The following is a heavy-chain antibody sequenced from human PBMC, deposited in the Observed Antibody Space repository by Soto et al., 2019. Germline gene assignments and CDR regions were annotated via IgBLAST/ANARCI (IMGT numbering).Heavy chain of an antibody. CDR1: VFTVSSYY. J-gene: IGHJ4*02. CDR2: IYWEGST. Sequence: GGSMGLSCSASVFTVSSYYMDWVRPAPGKGLEWVSVIYWEGSTYYADSVKGRFTISRDNSKNTLFLQMNNLRAEDTAVYYCGRDGGIAAAGTIDYWVQGTLVTAPQ. CDR3: GRDGGIAAAGTIDY. D-gene: IGHD6-13*01. V-gene: IGHV3-66*01.